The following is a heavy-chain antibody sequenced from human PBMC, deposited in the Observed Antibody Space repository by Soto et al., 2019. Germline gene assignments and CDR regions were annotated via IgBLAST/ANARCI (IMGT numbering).Heavy chain of an antibody. V-gene: IGHV3-23*01. CDR2: ISGSGGST. J-gene: IGHJ3*02. Sequence: GVSLRLSCAASGFTFSSYAMSWVRQAPGKGLEWVSAISGSGGSTYYADSVKGRFTVSRDNSKNTLYLQMNSLRAEDTAVYYCAKGDVLVVVPAAIRETAFDIWGQGTMVTVSS. CDR3: AKGDVLVVVPAAIRETAFDI. D-gene: IGHD2-2*02. CDR1: GFTFSSYA.